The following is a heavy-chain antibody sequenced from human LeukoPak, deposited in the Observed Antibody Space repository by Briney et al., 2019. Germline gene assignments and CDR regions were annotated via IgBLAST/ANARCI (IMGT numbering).Heavy chain of an antibody. Sequence: RPSETLSLTCTVSGGSINTYYWSWLRQSAGKGLEWIGRIYTSGSTNYNPSLKSRVTMSVDTSKNQFSLKLSSVTAADTAVYYCARDDYGDYATNAFDIWGQGTMVTVSS. D-gene: IGHD4-17*01. CDR2: IYTSGST. V-gene: IGHV4-4*07. CDR1: GGSINTYY. CDR3: ARDDYGDYATNAFDI. J-gene: IGHJ3*02.